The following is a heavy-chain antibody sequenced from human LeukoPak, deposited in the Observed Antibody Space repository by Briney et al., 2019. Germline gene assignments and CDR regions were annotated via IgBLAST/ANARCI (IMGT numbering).Heavy chain of an antibody. CDR1: GFTFHTYW. Sequence: PGGSLRLSCAASGFTFHTYWMTWVRQAPGKGLEWVANIKEDGSEKYYLDSVKGRFTIPRDNAKKSLYLEMNSLRAEDTAVYYCARDDEITFGTDSWGQGTLVTVSS. D-gene: IGHD3-16*01. CDR2: IKEDGSEK. V-gene: IGHV3-7*01. CDR3: ARDDEITFGTDS. J-gene: IGHJ4*02.